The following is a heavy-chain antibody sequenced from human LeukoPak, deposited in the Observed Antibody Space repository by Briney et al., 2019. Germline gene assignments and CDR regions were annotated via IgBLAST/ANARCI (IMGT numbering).Heavy chain of an antibody. CDR3: AKDGVLRGVIPIQFDY. J-gene: IGHJ4*02. CDR2: ISGSGGST. D-gene: IGHD3-10*01. CDR1: GFTFSSYA. Sequence: GGSLRLSCAASGFTFSSYAMSWVRQAPGKGLEWASAISGSGGSTHYADSVKGRFTISRDNSKNTLYMQMNSLRAEDTAVYYCAKDGVLRGVIPIQFDYWGQGTLVTVSS. V-gene: IGHV3-23*01.